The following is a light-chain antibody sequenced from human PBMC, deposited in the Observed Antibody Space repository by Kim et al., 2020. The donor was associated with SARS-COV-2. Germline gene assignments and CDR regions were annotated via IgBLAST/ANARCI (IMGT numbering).Light chain of an antibody. CDR2: DVS. V-gene: IGLV2-14*03. J-gene: IGLJ3*02. Sequence: GQSITISCTGTSSDVGGYNYVSWYQQHPGKAPKLMIYDVSNRPSGVSNRFSGSKSGNTASLTISGLQAEDEADYYCSSYTSSSTLVLGGGTQMNV. CDR3: SSYTSSSTLV. CDR1: SSDVGGYNY.